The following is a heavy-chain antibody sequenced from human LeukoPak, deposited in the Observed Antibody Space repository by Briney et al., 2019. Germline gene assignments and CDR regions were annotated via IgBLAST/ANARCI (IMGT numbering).Heavy chain of an antibody. CDR1: GGSISSSSYY. J-gene: IGHJ4*02. V-gene: IGHV4-39*07. CDR2: IYYSGST. D-gene: IGHD2-8*01. Sequence: SETLSLTCTVSGGSISSSSYYWGWIRQPPGKGLEWIGSIYYSGSTYYNPSLKSRVTISVDTSKNQFSLKLSSVTAADTAVYYCARSSKRMVDWSQGTLVTVSS. CDR3: ARSSKRMVD.